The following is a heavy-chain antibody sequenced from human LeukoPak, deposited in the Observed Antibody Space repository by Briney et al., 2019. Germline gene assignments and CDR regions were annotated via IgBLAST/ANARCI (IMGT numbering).Heavy chain of an antibody. J-gene: IGHJ4*02. CDR3: ARGRYSSSWYESIKFDY. D-gene: IGHD6-13*01. CDR1: GYTFTSYY. Sequence: ASVKVSCKASGYTFTSYYMHWVRQGPGQGLEWMGIINPSGGSTSYAQKFQGRVTMTRDTSTSTVYMELSSLRSEDTAVYYCARGRYSSSWYESIKFDYWGQGTLVTVSS. V-gene: IGHV1-46*01. CDR2: INPSGGST.